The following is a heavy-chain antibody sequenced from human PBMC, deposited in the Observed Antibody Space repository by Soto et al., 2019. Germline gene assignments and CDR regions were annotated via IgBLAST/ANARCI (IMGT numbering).Heavy chain of an antibody. Sequence: GGSLRLSCVASGFTFSSYEMNWVRQAPGKGLEWVSYISSGGTTIYYVDSVKGRFTISRDNAKNSLYLQMNSLRAEDTAVYYCARQGESGSYSGFVFDYWGQGTLVTVSS. V-gene: IGHV3-48*03. CDR1: GFTFSSYE. CDR3: ARQGESGSYSGFVFDY. D-gene: IGHD1-26*01. CDR2: ISSGGTTI. J-gene: IGHJ4*02.